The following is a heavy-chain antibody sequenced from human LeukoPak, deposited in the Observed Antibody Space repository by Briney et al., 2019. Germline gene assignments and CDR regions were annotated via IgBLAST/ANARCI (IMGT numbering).Heavy chain of an antibody. CDR2: INQDGSEK. J-gene: IGHJ4*02. D-gene: IGHD2-2*01. CDR1: GFTFRSYW. V-gene: IGHV3-7*01. CDR3: ARGERLTNIVVVPAAHFDY. Sequence: GGSLRLSCAASGFTFRSYWMSWVRQAPGKGLEWVANINQDGSEKYYVDSVKGRLTISRDNAKNSLYLQMNSLRAEDTAVYYCARGERLTNIVVVPAAHFDYWGQGTLVTVSS.